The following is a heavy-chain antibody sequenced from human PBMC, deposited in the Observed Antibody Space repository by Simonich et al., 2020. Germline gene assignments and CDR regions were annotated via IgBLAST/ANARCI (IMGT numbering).Heavy chain of an antibody. V-gene: IGHV3-74*01. CDR3: ARDYSNYDAFDI. D-gene: IGHD4-4*01. CDR2: IKRDGSST. CDR1: GFPFSGYW. Sequence: EVQLVESGGGLVQLGGSLRLSCAASGFPFSGYWMHWVRQAPGKGRGWGSRIKRDGSSTSYAYSLQGLFTISRNNAKNTLYLQMNSLRAEDTAVYYCARDYSNYDAFDIWGQGTMVTVSS. J-gene: IGHJ3*02.